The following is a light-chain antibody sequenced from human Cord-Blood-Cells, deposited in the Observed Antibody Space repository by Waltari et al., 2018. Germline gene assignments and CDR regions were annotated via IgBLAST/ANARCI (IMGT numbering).Light chain of an antibody. J-gene: IGKJ2*01. CDR1: QSVSSY. V-gene: IGKV3-11*01. Sequence: EIVLTQSPATLSLSPGERATLSCRASQSVSSYLAWYQQQPGQAPRLLIYDASNRATGIPARFSGSGSETDFTLTISSLEPEDFAVYYCQQRSNWPPYTFGQGTKLEIK. CDR3: QQRSNWPPYT. CDR2: DAS.